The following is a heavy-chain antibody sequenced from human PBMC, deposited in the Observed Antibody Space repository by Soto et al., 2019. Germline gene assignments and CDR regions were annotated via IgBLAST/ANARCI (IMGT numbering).Heavy chain of an antibody. CDR3: AREYTAWPLAYGLDV. CDR1: GFTFSTYS. CDR2: ISSRSDI. D-gene: IGHD2-2*02. V-gene: IGHV3-21*01. Sequence: PGGSLRLSCVGSGFTFSTYSINWVRQAPGKGLEWVSSISSRSDIYYADSVKGRFTISRDNAKNSVSLQMNSLRAEDTAVYYCAREYTAWPLAYGLDVWGQGTAVTVSS. J-gene: IGHJ6*02.